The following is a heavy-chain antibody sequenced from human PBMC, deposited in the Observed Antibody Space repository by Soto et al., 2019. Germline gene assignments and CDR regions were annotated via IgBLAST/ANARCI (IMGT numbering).Heavy chain of an antibody. Sequence: SVKVSCTASGGTFSSYAISWVRQAPGQGLEWMGGIIPIFGTAIYAQKFQGRVTITADESTSTAYMELSSLRSEDTAVYYCARDLFRQMTTVSRFFYWGQGTLVTVSS. CDR2: IIPIFGTA. J-gene: IGHJ4*02. D-gene: IGHD4-17*01. V-gene: IGHV1-69*13. CDR1: GGTFSSYA. CDR3: ARDLFRQMTTVSRFFY.